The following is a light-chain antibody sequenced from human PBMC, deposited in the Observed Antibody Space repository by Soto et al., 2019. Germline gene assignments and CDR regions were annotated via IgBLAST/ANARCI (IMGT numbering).Light chain of an antibody. V-gene: IGLV2-14*01. CDR2: EVS. Sequence: QSALAQPASVSGSPGQSITISCTGTSSDVGGYNYVSWYQQHPGKAPKLMIYEVSNRPSGVSNRFSGSKSGSTASLTISGLQAEDEADYYCSSCTSIITLYVFGSGTKVTVL. J-gene: IGLJ1*01. CDR1: SSDVGGYNY. CDR3: SSCTSIITLYV.